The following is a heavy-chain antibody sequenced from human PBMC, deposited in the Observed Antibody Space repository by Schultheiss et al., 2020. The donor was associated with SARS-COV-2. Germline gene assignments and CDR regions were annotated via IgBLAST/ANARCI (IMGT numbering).Heavy chain of an antibody. CDR2: IYTSGST. CDR3: AREVEYSSSSQAFDI. J-gene: IGHJ3*02. V-gene: IGHV4-61*02. Sequence: SETLSLTCTVSGGSISSGGYYWSWIRQHPGKGLEWIGRIYTSGSTNYNPSLKSRVTISVDTSKNQFSLKLSSVTAADTAVYYCAREVEYSSSSQAFDIWGQGTMVTVSS. CDR1: GGSISSGGYY. D-gene: IGHD6-6*01.